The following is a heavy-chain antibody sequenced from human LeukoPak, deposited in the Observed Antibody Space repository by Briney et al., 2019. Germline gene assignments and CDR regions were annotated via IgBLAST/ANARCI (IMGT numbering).Heavy chain of an antibody. V-gene: IGHV4-34*01. CDR2: IIHSGST. J-gene: IGHJ6*02. Sequence: SETLSLTCGVYGGSFSGYYWTWIRQSPGMGLEWIGEIIHSGSTNYNPSLKSRVTISVDTSKNQFSLKLSSVTAADTAVYYCARGPVVPAATATYYYYGMDVWGQGTTVTVSS. CDR1: GGSFSGYY. D-gene: IGHD2-2*01. CDR3: ARGPVVPAATATYYYYGMDV.